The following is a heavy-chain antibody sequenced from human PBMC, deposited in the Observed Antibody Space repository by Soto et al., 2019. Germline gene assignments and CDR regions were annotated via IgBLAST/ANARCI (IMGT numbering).Heavy chain of an antibody. CDR1: GGSSSSSSYY. Sequence: PSETLSLTCTVSGGSSSSSSYYWGWIRQPPGKGLEWIGSIYYSGSTYYNPSLKSRVTISVDTSKIQFSLKLSSVTAADTAVYYCARTPEIYYYYYMDVWGKGTTVTVSS. CDR3: ARTPEIYYYYYMDV. V-gene: IGHV4-39*01. CDR2: IYYSGST. J-gene: IGHJ6*03.